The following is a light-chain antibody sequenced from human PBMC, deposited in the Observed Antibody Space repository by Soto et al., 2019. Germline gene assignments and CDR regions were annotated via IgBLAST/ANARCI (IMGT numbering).Light chain of an antibody. CDR1: QGIASF. J-gene: IGKJ2*01. CDR2: SAT. CDR3: QQLNSYPYT. V-gene: IGKV1-9*01. Sequence: DIQLTQSPSFLAASVGDRVTITCWASQGIASFLAWYQQKPGKAPKLLIYSATTLQTGVSSRFSGSRSGPEFTLTISSLQPEDFATYYCQQLNSYPYTFAQGTKVDIK.